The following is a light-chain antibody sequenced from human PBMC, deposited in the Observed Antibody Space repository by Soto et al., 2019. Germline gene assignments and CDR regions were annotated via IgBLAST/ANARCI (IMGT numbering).Light chain of an antibody. CDR1: QSISSY. CDR2: AAS. CDR3: QQYGSSPRT. Sequence: DIQMTQSASSLSASVGDRFTITCRASQSISSYLNWYQQKPGKAPKLLIYAASSLQSGVPSRFSGSGSGTDFTLTISRLEPEDFAVYYCQQYGSSPRTFGQGTKVDIK. J-gene: IGKJ1*01. V-gene: IGKV1-39*01.